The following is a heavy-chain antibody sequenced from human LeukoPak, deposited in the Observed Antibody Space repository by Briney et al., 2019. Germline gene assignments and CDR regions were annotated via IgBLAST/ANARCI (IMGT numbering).Heavy chain of an antibody. Sequence: ASVKVSCKASGYTFISYDINWVRQATGQGLEWMGWMSPNSGNTGYAQKFQGRITLTKSTSISTAYMELSDLESEDTAVYYCARTPPDYGIDYWGQGTLVTVSS. D-gene: IGHD4-17*01. CDR1: GYTFISYD. J-gene: IGHJ4*02. V-gene: IGHV1-8*01. CDR3: ARTPPDYGIDY. CDR2: MSPNSGNT.